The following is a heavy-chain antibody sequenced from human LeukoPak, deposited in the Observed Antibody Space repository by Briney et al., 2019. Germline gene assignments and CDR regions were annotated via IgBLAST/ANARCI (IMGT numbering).Heavy chain of an antibody. CDR2: MSGSGDIT. J-gene: IGHJ4*02. D-gene: IGHD3-16*01. CDR1: GFTFSNYA. CDR3: AKIGAGVDY. Sequence: GGSLRLSCAASGFTFSNYAMSWVRQAPGKGLEWVSAMSGSGDITDYADSVKGRFTISRDNSKNTLNLQVNSLTAEDTAVYYCAKIGAGVDYWGQGALVTVSS. V-gene: IGHV3-23*01.